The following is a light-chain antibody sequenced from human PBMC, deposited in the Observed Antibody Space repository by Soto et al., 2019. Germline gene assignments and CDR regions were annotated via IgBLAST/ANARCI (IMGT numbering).Light chain of an antibody. CDR2: EVT. CDR1: KSDVGSYNL. CDR3: FSYAGDSVYV. Sequence: QSLLPQPDCVSGSDRQSITICCTARKSDVGSYNLVSWFQQHQSKAPKLVIYEVTKRPSGVSDRFSGSKSGNTASLTISGLQAEDESDYYCFSYAGDSVYVFGTGTKV. V-gene: IGLV2-23*02. J-gene: IGLJ1*01.